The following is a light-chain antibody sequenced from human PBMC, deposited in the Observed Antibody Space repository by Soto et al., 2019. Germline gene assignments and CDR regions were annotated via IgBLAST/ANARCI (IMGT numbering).Light chain of an antibody. J-gene: IGKJ1*01. CDR1: QSISSY. V-gene: IGKV1-39*01. CDR2: AAS. Sequence: DIQMTQSPSSLSASVGDRVTITCRASQSISSYLNWYQQKPGKAPKLLIYAASSLQSGVPSRFSVSGSGTDFTLTIISLQPEDFATYYCQQSYSTWTFGQGTKVEIK. CDR3: QQSYSTWT.